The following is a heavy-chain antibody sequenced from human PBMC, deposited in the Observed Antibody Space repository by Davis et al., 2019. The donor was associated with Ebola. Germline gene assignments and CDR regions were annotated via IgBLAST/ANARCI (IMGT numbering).Heavy chain of an antibody. V-gene: IGHV1-46*01. D-gene: IGHD6-19*01. CDR2: INPSGGST. Sequence: ASVKVSCKASGYTFTSYYMHWVRQAPGQGLEWMGIINPSGGSTSYAQKFQGRVTITADESTSTAYMELSSLRSEDTAVYYCARDGIDSSGRDYWGQGTLVTVSS. CDR1: GYTFTSYY. J-gene: IGHJ4*02. CDR3: ARDGIDSSGRDY.